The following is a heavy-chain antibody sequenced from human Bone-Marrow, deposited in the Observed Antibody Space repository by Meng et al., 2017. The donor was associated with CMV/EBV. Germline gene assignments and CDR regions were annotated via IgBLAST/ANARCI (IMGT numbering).Heavy chain of an antibody. CDR3: ARVPVRGNYYYYYYGMDV. CDR1: GFTFSDYY. Sequence: GESLKISCAASGFTFSDYYMSWIRQAPGKGLEWVSYISSSGSTIYYADSVEGRFTISRDNAKNSLYLQMNSLRAEDTAVYYCARVPVRGNYYYYYYGMDVWGQGTTVTVSS. CDR2: ISSSGSTI. V-gene: IGHV3-11*04. D-gene: IGHD3-10*01. J-gene: IGHJ6*02.